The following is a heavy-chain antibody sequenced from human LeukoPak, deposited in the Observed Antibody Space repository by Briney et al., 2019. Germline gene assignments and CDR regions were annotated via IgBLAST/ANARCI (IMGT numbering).Heavy chain of an antibody. CDR2: IYYSGST. Sequence: PSETLSLTCTASGCTFSSYFLHWIRQPPGKGLEWMGYIYYSGSTNYNPYLKSPVTISVDTSKNQFSQKLSSVTAADTAVYYCARATGEYSSSRPLDYWGQGTLVTVSS. CDR1: GCTFSSYF. CDR3: ARATGEYSSSRPLDY. V-gene: IGHV4-59*01. D-gene: IGHD6-6*01. J-gene: IGHJ4*02.